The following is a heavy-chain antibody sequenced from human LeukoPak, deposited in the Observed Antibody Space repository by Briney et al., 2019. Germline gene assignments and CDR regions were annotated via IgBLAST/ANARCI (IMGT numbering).Heavy chain of an antibody. CDR3: ARDSNYYETHAFDI. V-gene: IGHV1-2*02. D-gene: IGHD3-22*01. Sequence: ASVKVSCKASGYTFTGYYMHWVRQAPGQGLEWMGWINPNSGGTNYAQKFQGRVTMTRDTSISTAYMELSRLRSDDTAVYYCARDSNYYETHAFDIWGQGTMVTVSS. J-gene: IGHJ3*02. CDR2: INPNSGGT. CDR1: GYTFTGYY.